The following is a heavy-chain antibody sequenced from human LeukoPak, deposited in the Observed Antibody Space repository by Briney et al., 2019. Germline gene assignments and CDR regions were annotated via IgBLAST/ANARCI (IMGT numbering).Heavy chain of an antibody. CDR2: IYYSGST. Sequence: SETLSLTCTVSGGSISSSSYYWGWIRQPPGKGLEWIGSIYYSGSTYYNPSLKSRVTISVDTSKNQFSLKLSSVTAADTAVYYCARVSRGNSVGGDYWGQGTLVTVSS. CDR3: ARVSRGNSVGGDY. V-gene: IGHV4-39*01. CDR1: GGSISSSSYY. J-gene: IGHJ4*02. D-gene: IGHD4-23*01.